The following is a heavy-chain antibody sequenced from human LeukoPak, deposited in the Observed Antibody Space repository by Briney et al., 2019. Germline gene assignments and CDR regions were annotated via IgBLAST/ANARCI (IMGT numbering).Heavy chain of an antibody. CDR3: AGYYETTGPMGYRV. D-gene: IGHD3-22*01. J-gene: IGHJ3*01. CDR2: IYGGWST. Sequence: SETLSLTCSVSGDSISSSNYYWTWIRQPAGKGLEWIGRIYGGWSTKYNPSLKSRVSISVDTSKNQFSLNLSSVTAADTAVYYCAGYYETTGPMGYRVWGQGTMVTVSS. V-gene: IGHV4-61*02. CDR1: GDSISSSNYY.